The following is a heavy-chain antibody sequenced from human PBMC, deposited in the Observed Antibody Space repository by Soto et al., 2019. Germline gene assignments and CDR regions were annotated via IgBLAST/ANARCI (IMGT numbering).Heavy chain of an antibody. D-gene: IGHD3-3*01. CDR2: IYWDDDK. V-gene: IGHV2-5*02. CDR3: PHRVLRTVFGLVTTTAIYFDF. CDR1: GFSLTTSGVG. Sequence: QITLNESGPTVVRPTETLTLTCRFSGFSLTTSGVGVGWVRQSPGKAPEWLALIYWDDDKRYSESLKSRLTINNDSSKIQVVLTVANLDPTDTATYSCPHRVLRTVFGLVTTTAIYFDFWGQGTPVAVSS. J-gene: IGHJ4*02.